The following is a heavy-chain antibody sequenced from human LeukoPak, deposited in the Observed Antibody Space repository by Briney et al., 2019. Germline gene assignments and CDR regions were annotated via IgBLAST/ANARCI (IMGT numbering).Heavy chain of an antibody. CDR1: GGSFSGYY. J-gene: IGHJ4*02. CDR2: INHSGST. Sequence: SETLSLTCAVYGGSFSGYYWSWIRQPPGKGQEWIGEINHSGSTNYNPSLKSRVTISVDTSKNQFSLKLSSVTAADTAVYYCARGYCSGGSCYANLDYWGQGTLVTVSS. V-gene: IGHV4-34*01. D-gene: IGHD2-15*01. CDR3: ARGYCSGGSCYANLDY.